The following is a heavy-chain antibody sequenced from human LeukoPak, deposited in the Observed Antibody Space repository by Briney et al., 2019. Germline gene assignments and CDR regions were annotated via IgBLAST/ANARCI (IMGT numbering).Heavy chain of an antibody. CDR3: ARDGGTRLKYSYGYGDY. D-gene: IGHD5-18*01. CDR2: ISSSGSTI. V-gene: IGHV3-48*03. J-gene: IGHJ4*02. CDR1: GFTFSSYE. Sequence: GGSLRLSCAASGFTFSSYEMNWVRQAPGKGLEWVSYISSSGSTIYYADSVKGRFTISRDNAKNSLYLQMNSLRAEDTAVYYCARDGGTRLKYSYGYGDYWGQGTLVTVSS.